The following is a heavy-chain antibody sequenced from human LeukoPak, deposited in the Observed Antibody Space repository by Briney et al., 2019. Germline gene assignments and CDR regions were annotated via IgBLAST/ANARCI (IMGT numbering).Heavy chain of an antibody. Sequence: ASVKVSCKASGYTFTSYGISWVRQAPGQGLEWMGWISAYNGNTNYAQKLQGRVTMTTDTSTSTAYMELRSLRSDDTAVYYCARVLMVRGVIITPRYYMDVWGKGTTVTVSS. V-gene: IGHV1-18*01. D-gene: IGHD3-10*01. CDR2: ISAYNGNT. CDR1: GYTFTSYG. J-gene: IGHJ6*03. CDR3: ARVLMVRGVIITPRYYMDV.